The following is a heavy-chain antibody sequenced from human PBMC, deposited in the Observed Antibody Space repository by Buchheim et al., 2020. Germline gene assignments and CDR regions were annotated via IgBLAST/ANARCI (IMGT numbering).Heavy chain of an antibody. CDR3: AKPINSPNHRYGMDV. V-gene: IGHV3-30*18. CDR1: GFTFSSYG. J-gene: IGHJ6*02. CDR2: ISYDGSNK. Sequence: QVQLVESGGGVVQPGRSLRLSCAVSGFTFSSYGMHWVRQAPGKGLEWVAVISYDGSNKYYADSVKGRFTISRDNSKNTLYLQMNSLRAEDTAVYYCAKPINSPNHRYGMDVWGQGTT. D-gene: IGHD4-23*01.